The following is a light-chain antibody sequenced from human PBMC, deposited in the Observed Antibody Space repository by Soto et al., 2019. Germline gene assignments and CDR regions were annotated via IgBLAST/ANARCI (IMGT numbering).Light chain of an antibody. Sequence: DIQMTQSPSSLSASVGDRVTITCRASQSISSYLNWYQQKPGKAPKLLIYAASSLLSGVPSRFSGSGSGTDFTLTISSLQPEDFATYYCQQSYSTPQITFGQGTRLEIK. V-gene: IGKV1-39*01. CDR1: QSISSY. J-gene: IGKJ5*01. CDR3: QQSYSTPQIT. CDR2: AAS.